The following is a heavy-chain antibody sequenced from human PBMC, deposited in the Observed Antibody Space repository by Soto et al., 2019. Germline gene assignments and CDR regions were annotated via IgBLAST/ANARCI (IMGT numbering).Heavy chain of an antibody. CDR2: ISGSGGST. D-gene: IGHD3-22*01. CDR3: ARLSGYYPDYFDY. CDR1: GFTFSSYV. V-gene: IGHV3-23*01. Sequence: VGSLRLSCAASGFTFSSYVMSWVRQAPGKGLEWVSAISGSGGSTYYADSVKGRFTISRDNSKNTLYLQMNSLRAEDTAVYYCARLSGYYPDYFDYWGQGTLVTVSS. J-gene: IGHJ4*02.